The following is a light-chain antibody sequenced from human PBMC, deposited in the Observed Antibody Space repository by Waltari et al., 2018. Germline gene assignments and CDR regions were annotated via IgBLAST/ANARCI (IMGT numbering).Light chain of an antibody. CDR2: TAS. CDR1: QSISDY. Sequence: DIQMTQSPPALSASVVDRVAITCRASQSISDYLHWYQQKPGKAPRVLIYTASSLQRGVPTRFSGSGSGTEFTLTISTLQPEDAATYYCQQSYSSPWTFGQGTKVEIK. CDR3: QQSYSSPWT. J-gene: IGKJ1*01. V-gene: IGKV1-39*01.